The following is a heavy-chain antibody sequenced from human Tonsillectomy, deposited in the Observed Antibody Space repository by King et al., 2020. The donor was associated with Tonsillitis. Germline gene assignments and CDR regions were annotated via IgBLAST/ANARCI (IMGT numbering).Heavy chain of an antibody. CDR1: GFTFSSYS. V-gene: IGHV3-21*01. Sequence: QLVESGGGLVKPGGSLRLSCAASGFTFSSYSMNWVRQAPGKGLEWVSSISSSSSYIYYADSVKGRFTISRDNAKNSLYLQMNSLRAEDTAVYYCARGADKSGGVGGASFDYWGQGTLVTVSS. J-gene: IGHJ4*02. CDR3: ARGADKSGGVGGASFDY. CDR2: ISSSSSYI. D-gene: IGHD2-15*01.